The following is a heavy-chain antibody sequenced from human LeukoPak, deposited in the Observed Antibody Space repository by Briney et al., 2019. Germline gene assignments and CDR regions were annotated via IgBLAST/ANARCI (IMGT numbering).Heavy chain of an antibody. CDR1: GYSFTGYF. J-gene: IGHJ5*02. D-gene: IGHD3-9*01. Sequence: GASVKVSCRASGYSFTGYFLHWVRQAPGQGPEWMGWINPKSGGTKFGQKSQGRVTMTRDTSITTAFMEVSRLTSDDTAVYYCARVNYDILSGAPDNYFDPWGQGTLVSVSS. V-gene: IGHV1-2*02. CDR2: INPKSGGT. CDR3: ARVNYDILSGAPDNYFDP.